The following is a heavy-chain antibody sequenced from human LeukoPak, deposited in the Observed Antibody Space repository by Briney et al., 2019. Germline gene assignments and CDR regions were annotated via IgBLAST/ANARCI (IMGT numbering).Heavy chain of an antibody. CDR1: GFTFSSYD. CDR2: IGTGGDT. Sequence: GESLRLSCAASGFTFSSYDMHWVRQPTGEGLQWVSGIGTGGDTYYSGSVKGLFTISRENAKNSLYLQMNSLRAGDTAVYFCARGSNLGFDPWGQGTLVTVSS. J-gene: IGHJ5*02. V-gene: IGHV3-13*04. D-gene: IGHD5-24*01. CDR3: ARGSNLGFDP.